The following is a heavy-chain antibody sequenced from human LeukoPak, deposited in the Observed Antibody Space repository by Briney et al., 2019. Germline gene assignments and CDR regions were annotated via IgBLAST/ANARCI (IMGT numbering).Heavy chain of an antibody. CDR1: GGTFSSYA. CDR3: ASNYDYVWGRDY. J-gene: IGHJ4*02. D-gene: IGHD3-16*01. V-gene: IGHV1-69*05. CDR2: IIPIFGTA. Sequence: ASVKVSCKASGGTFSSYAISWVRQAPGQGLEWMGRIIPIFGTANYAQKFQGRVTITTDESTSTAYMELSSLRSEDTVVYYCASNYDYVWGRDYWGQGTLVTVSS.